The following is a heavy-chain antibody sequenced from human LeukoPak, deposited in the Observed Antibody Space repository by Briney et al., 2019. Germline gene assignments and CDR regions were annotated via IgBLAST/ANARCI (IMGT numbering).Heavy chain of an antibody. CDR2: ISSSSSYI. Sequence: GGSLRLSCAASGFTFSSYSMNWVRQAPGKGLEWVSSISSSSSYIYYADSVKGRFTISRDNAKNSLYLQMNSLRAEDTAVYYCARNWNLRPNWFDPWGQGTLVTVSS. V-gene: IGHV3-21*01. CDR3: ARNWNLRPNWFDP. D-gene: IGHD1-7*01. CDR1: GFTFSSYS. J-gene: IGHJ5*02.